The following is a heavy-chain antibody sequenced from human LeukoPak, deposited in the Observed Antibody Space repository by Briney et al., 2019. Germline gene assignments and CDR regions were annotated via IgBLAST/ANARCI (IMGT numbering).Heavy chain of an antibody. Sequence: GGSLRLSCAASGFTVSNSWMFWVRQAPGKGLTYVSEINNDGNRIRYVDSVKGRFTISRDGAKNTLFLQMNSLRDDDTAMYYCARGGLPGGFDYWGRGILVTVSS. CDR2: INNDGNRI. J-gene: IGHJ4*02. D-gene: IGHD7-27*01. CDR3: ARGGLPGGFDY. V-gene: IGHV3-74*01. CDR1: GFTVSNSW.